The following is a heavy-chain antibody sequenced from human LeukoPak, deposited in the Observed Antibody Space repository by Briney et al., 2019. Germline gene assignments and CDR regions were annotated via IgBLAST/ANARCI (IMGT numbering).Heavy chain of an antibody. D-gene: IGHD1-26*01. V-gene: IGHV3-23*01. Sequence: TGGSLRLSCAASGFTFSSYAMSWVRQAPGKGLEWVSAISGSGGSTYYADSVKGRFTISRDNSKNTLYLQMNSLRAEDTAVYYCAKDVHSGSYYAPIDYWGQGTLVTVSS. CDR3: AKDVHSGSYYAPIDY. CDR2: ISGSGGST. CDR1: GFTFSSYA. J-gene: IGHJ4*02.